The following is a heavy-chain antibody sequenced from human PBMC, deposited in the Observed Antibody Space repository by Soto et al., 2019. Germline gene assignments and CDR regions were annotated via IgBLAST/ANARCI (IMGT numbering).Heavy chain of an antibody. Sequence: ASVKVSCKASGYTFTSYDINWVRQATGQGLEWMGWMNPNSGNTGYAQKFQGRVTMTRNTSISTAYMELSSLRSEDTAVYYCAGGGLRFLEWTPAAPDTWGKGTLVTVSX. V-gene: IGHV1-8*01. D-gene: IGHD3-3*01. CDR1: GYTFTSYD. CDR2: MNPNSGNT. J-gene: IGHJ5*02. CDR3: AGGGLRFLEWTPAAPDT.